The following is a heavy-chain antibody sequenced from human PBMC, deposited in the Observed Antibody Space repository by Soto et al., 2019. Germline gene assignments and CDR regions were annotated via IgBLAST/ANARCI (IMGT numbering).Heavy chain of an antibody. J-gene: IGHJ4*02. V-gene: IGHV1-18*01. Sequence: QVQLVQSGPEVKKPGASVKVSCKTSGYTFTSYGISWVRQAPGQGLEWMGWITTDKGNTTYAQKFQGRVTMTTDTSTSTAYMEMRSLRSDDTAVYYCATRSPAFDYWGQGTLVTVSS. CDR1: GYTFTSYG. CDR3: ATRSPAFDY. CDR2: ITTDKGNT.